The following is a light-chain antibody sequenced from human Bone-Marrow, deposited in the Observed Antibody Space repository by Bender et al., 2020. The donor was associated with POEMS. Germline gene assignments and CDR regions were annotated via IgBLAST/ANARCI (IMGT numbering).Light chain of an antibody. V-gene: IGLV1-44*01. CDR3: SAWDDSLNAPV. J-gene: IGLJ1*01. CDR2: SSH. Sequence: QSVLTQPPSASGTPGQRVTISCSGGSSNIGAHAVNWYQHLPGTAPKLLIYSSHRRPSEVPDRFSGYKSGTSASLSISGLLSEDEAEYYCSAWDDSLNAPVFGTGTNVIVL. CDR1: SSNIGAHA.